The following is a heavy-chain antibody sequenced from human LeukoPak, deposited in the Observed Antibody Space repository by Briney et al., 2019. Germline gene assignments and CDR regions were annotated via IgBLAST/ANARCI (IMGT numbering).Heavy chain of an antibody. Sequence: GASVKVSCKASGYTFTSYGISWVRQAPGQGLEWMGRISAYNGNTNYAQKLQGRVTMTTDTSTSTAYMELRSLRSDDTAVYYCARGPITGTTLYYFDYWGQGTLVTVSS. D-gene: IGHD1-20*01. V-gene: IGHV1-18*01. J-gene: IGHJ4*02. CDR2: ISAYNGNT. CDR1: GYTFTSYG. CDR3: ARGPITGTTLYYFDY.